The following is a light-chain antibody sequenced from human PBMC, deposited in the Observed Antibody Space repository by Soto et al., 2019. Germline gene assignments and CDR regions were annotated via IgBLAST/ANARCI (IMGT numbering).Light chain of an antibody. Sequence: EIAMTQSPATLSVSLGERATLSCRASQNISNNLAWYQQRPGQAPSLLIYGASTRATGVPARFSGSGSGTYFLLSISGLQSEDAAVYYWQQYNHWSSITFGQGTRVEIK. J-gene: IGKJ5*01. CDR3: QQYNHWSSIT. CDR1: QNISNN. V-gene: IGKV3-15*01. CDR2: GAS.